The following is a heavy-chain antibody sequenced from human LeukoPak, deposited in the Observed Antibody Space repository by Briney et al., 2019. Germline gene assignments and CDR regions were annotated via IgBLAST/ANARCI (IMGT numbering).Heavy chain of an antibody. D-gene: IGHD3-10*01. J-gene: IGHJ6*03. CDR1: AYSISSGYY. Sequence: SETLSLTCRVSAYSISSGYYWGWIRQPPGKGLEWIGEINHSGSTNYNPSLKSRVTISVDSSKNQFSLKLSSVTAADTAVYYCARELSGGLWFGESRLRHYYMDVWGKGTTVTVSS. CDR3: ARELSGGLWFGESRLRHYYMDV. V-gene: IGHV4-38-2*02. CDR2: INHSGST.